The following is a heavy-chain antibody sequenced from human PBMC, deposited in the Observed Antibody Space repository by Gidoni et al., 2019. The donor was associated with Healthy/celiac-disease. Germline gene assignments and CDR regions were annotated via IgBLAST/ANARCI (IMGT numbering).Heavy chain of an antibody. V-gene: IGHV4-31*03. D-gene: IGHD3-10*01. J-gene: IGHJ6*02. CDR3: ARDGWFGENPEYGMDV. Sequence: QVQLQESGPGLVKPSQTLSLTCTVSGGSISSGGYYWSWIRQHPGKGLEWIGYIYYSGSTYYNPSLKSRVTISVDTSKNQFSLKLSSVTAADTAVYYCARDGWFGENPEYGMDVWGQGTTVTVSS. CDR2: IYYSGST. CDR1: GGSISSGGYY.